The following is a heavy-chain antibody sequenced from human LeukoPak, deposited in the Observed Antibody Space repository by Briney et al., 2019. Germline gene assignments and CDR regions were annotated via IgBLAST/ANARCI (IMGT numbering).Heavy chain of an antibody. J-gene: IGHJ4*02. Sequence: PSETLSLTCTVSGGSISSYYWSWIRQPPGKGLEWIGYIYYSGSTNYNPSLKSRVTISVDTSKNQFSLKLSSVTAADTAVYYCARRPDYGDYDYWGQGTLVTVSS. V-gene: IGHV4-59*08. D-gene: IGHD4-17*01. CDR3: ARRPDYGDYDY. CDR2: IYYSGST. CDR1: GGSISSYY.